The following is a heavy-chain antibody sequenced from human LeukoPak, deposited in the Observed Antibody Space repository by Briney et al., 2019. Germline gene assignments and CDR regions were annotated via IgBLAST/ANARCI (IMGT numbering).Heavy chain of an antibody. Sequence: GGSLRLSCAASGFIFSDYAMFWVRQAPGKTLEWVAVLSYNADDEYYGDSVKGRFTISRDNSKNTLYLQMNSLTAEDTAVYYCARDVGGDYWGQGTLVTVSS. V-gene: IGHV3-30-3*01. J-gene: IGHJ4*02. CDR2: LSYNADDE. CDR1: GFIFSDYA. D-gene: IGHD3-16*01. CDR3: ARDVGGDY.